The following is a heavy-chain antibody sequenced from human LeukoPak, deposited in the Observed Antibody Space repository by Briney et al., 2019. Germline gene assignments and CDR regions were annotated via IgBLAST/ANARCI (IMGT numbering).Heavy chain of an antibody. CDR2: MNPNSGNT. CDR1: GYTFTSYD. Sequence: ASVKVSCKASGYTFTSYDINWVRQATGQGIEWMGWMNPNSGNTGYAQKFQGRVTMTRNTSISTAYMELSSLRSEDTAVYYCARVHYGGNVDAFDIWGQGTMVTVSS. D-gene: IGHD4-23*01. CDR3: ARVHYGGNVDAFDI. V-gene: IGHV1-8*01. J-gene: IGHJ3*02.